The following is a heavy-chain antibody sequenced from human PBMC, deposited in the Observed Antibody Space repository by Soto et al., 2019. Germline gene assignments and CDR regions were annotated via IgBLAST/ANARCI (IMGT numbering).Heavy chain of an antibody. CDR3: ARALTIFGVVPYYGMDV. V-gene: IGHV1-18*01. CDR2: ISAYNGNT. Sequence: ASLKGSCKGAGYTFTSYCISWVLQEPVQVLEWMGWISAYNGNTNYAQKLQGRVTMTTDTSTSTAYMELRSLRSDDTAVYYCARALTIFGVVPYYGMDVWGQGTTVTVSS. D-gene: IGHD3-3*01. J-gene: IGHJ6*02. CDR1: GYTFTSYC.